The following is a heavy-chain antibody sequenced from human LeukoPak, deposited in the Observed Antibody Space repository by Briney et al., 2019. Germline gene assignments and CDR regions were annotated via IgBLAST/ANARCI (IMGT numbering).Heavy chain of an antibody. CDR2: VYYSGST. D-gene: IGHD6-13*01. Sequence: TTSETLSLTCTVSGGSFEHYFWSWIRQPPGKGLEWIGYVYYSGSTDYSPSLKSRLTISADTSKNQFSLKLSSVTAADTAVYYCARGIAAEATFSGFYYYYYMDVWGKGTTVTVSS. CDR1: GGSFEHYF. V-gene: IGHV4-59*08. J-gene: IGHJ6*03. CDR3: ARGIAAEATFSGFYYYYYMDV.